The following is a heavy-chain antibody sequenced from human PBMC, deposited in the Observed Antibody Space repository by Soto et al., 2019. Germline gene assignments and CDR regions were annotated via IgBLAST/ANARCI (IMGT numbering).Heavy chain of an antibody. CDR3: ARDPMGRYYGSGRYYFDY. CDR2: ISYDGSNK. CDR1: GFTFSSYA. D-gene: IGHD3-10*01. V-gene: IGHV3-30-3*01. Sequence: QVQLVESGGGVVQPGRSLRLSCAASGFTFSSYAMHWVRQAPGKGLEWVAVISYDGSNKYYADSVKGRFTISRDNSKNTLDLQMNSLRAEETAVYYCARDPMGRYYGSGRYYFDYWGQGTLVTVSS. J-gene: IGHJ4*02.